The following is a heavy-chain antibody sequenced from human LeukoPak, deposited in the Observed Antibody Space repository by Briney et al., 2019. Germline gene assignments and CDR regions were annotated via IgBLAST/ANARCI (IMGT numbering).Heavy chain of an antibody. J-gene: IGHJ4*02. Sequence: KPSETLSLTCAVHGGSFSGYYWSWIRQPPGKGLEWIGEINHSGSTNYNPSLKSRVTISVDTSKNQFSLKLSSVTAADTAVYYCAGDSCSSTSCSSRAYYFDYWGQGTLVTVSS. D-gene: IGHD2-2*01. V-gene: IGHV4-34*01. CDR3: AGDSCSSTSCSSRAYYFDY. CDR2: INHSGST. CDR1: GGSFSGYY.